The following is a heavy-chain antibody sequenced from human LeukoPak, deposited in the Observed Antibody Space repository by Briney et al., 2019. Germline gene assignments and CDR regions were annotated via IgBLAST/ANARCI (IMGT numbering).Heavy chain of an antibody. J-gene: IGHJ6*03. D-gene: IGHD4-23*01. Sequence: PSETLSLTCAVYGGSFSGYYWSWIRQPPGKGLEWIGEINHSGSTNYNPSLKSRVTISVDTSKNQFSLKLSSVTAADTAVYYCARQIHYGGRGGRLPHYYYYMDVWGKGTTVTVSS. CDR3: ARQIHYGGRGGRLPHYYYYMDV. CDR2: INHSGST. V-gene: IGHV4-34*01. CDR1: GGSFSGYY.